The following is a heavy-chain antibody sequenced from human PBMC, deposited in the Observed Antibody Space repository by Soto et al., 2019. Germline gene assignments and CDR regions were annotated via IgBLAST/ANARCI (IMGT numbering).Heavy chain of an antibody. J-gene: IGHJ5*02. V-gene: IGHV2-5*02. CDR1: GFSLTTRGVG. CDR3: AHIPNYYQDDGFDP. CDR2: IFWDDDK. Sequence: QITLKESGPTLVKPTQHLTLTCTFSGFSLTTRGVGVGWIRQPPGKALEWLALIFWDDDKRYSPSLQTRPSITKDTSKNQVVLTMTNVDPVDTATDDCAHIPNYYQDDGFDPWGQGTLVSVSS. D-gene: IGHD3-10*01.